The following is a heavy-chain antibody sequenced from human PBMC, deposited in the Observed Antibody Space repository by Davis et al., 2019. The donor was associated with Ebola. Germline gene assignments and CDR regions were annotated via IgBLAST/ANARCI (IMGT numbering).Heavy chain of an antibody. CDR2: IYPGDSDT. CDR3: ARRYSSSWYEGMGWFDP. CDR1: GYSFTSYW. D-gene: IGHD6-13*01. J-gene: IGHJ5*02. V-gene: IGHV5-51*01. Sequence: KVSCKGSGYSFTSYWIGWVRQMPGKGLEWMGIIYPGDSDTRYSPSFQGQVTISADKSISTAYLQWSSLKASDTAMYYCARRYSSSWYEGMGWFDPWGQGTLVTVSS.